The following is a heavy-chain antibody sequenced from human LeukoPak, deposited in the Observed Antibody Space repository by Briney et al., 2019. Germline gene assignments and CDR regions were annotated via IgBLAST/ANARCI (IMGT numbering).Heavy chain of an antibody. J-gene: IGHJ4*02. D-gene: IGHD3-10*01. CDR1: GFTFSSYA. CDR2: INHSGST. CDR3: ARGVGVLLAYYFDY. V-gene: IGHV4-34*01. Sequence: AGGSLRLSCATSGFTFSSYAMSWIRQPPGKGLEWIGEINHSGSTNYNPSLKSRVTISVDTSKNQFSLKLSSVTAADTAVYYCARGVGVLLAYYFDYWGQGTLVTVSS.